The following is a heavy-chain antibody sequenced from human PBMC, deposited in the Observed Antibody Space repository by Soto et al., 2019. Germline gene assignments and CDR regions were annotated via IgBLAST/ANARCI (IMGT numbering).Heavy chain of an antibody. CDR2: ISIEKGDT. CDR3: ARCYCSVGSCFTCWHFDL. Sequence: QVHVVQSGAEVKKPGASVKVACKASGYSFDTFGMSWVRQAPGQGLEWMGWISIEKGDTNSAQKFQDRVTMTTDTSTSTAYMELRSLTSDDTAVYYCARCYCSVGSCFTCWHFDLWGRGTLVTVSS. D-gene: IGHD2-15*01. CDR1: GYSFDTFG. J-gene: IGHJ2*01. V-gene: IGHV1-18*01.